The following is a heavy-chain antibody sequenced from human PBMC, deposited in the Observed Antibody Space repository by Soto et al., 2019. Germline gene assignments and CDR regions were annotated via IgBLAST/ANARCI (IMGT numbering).Heavy chain of an antibody. D-gene: IGHD3-10*01. J-gene: IGHJ6*02. CDR1: GYTFIGYY. Sequence: QVQLVQSGAEVKKTGASVKVSCKASGYTFIGYYIHWVRQAPGQGLEWMGWINPNSGRTNYAQRFQGWVTMTRDRSRSSAYMELSRLKTADTAVYYCARVGGGLASLGYYGMDVWGHGTTVTVAS. V-gene: IGHV1-2*04. CDR2: INPNSGRT. CDR3: ARVGGGLASLGYYGMDV.